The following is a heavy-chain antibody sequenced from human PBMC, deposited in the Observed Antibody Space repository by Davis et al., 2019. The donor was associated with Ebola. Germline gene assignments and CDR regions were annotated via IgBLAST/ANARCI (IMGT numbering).Heavy chain of an antibody. J-gene: IGHJ3*02. CDR3: ARDEGPPLGDGYNYNAFDI. CDR2: ISAYNGTT. D-gene: IGHD5-24*01. V-gene: IGHV1-18*01. CDR1: GYTFTSYG. Sequence: ASVKVSCKASGYTFTSYGISWVRKAPGQGLEWMGWISAYNGTTNYAQKLQGRVTMTTDTSTSTAYMELRSLRSDDTAVYYCARDEGPPLGDGYNYNAFDIWGQGTMVTVSS.